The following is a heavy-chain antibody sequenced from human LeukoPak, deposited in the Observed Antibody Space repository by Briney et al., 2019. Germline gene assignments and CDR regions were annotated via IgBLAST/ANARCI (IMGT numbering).Heavy chain of an antibody. Sequence: VASVTVSCKASGYTFTDYALHWVRQVPGQRLEWMGWINAGNGNTKYSQKFQGRVTITRDTSASTAYMELSSPRSEDTAVYYCARRLGYCSGGSCGTGGWFDPWGQGTLVTVSS. CDR2: INAGNGNT. CDR3: ARRLGYCSGGSCGTGGWFDP. CDR1: GYTFTDYA. V-gene: IGHV1-3*01. J-gene: IGHJ5*02. D-gene: IGHD2-15*01.